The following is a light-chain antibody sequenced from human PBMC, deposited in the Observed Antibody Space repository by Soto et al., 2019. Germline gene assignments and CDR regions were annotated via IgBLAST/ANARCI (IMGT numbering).Light chain of an antibody. CDR3: MQGTHWPIT. J-gene: IGKJ5*01. CDR2: KVP. CDR1: QSLVHSDGIAY. Sequence: DIVMTQSPLSLPVTPGEPASISCRSNQSLVHSDGIAYFSWFQQRPGRSPRRLIYKVPNRDSGVPARFSGSGSGTDFALKISRVEAEDVGVYYCMQGTHWPITFGQGTRLEIK. V-gene: IGKV2-30*02.